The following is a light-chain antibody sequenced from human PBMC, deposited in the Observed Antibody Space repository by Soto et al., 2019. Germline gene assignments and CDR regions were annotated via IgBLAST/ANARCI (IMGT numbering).Light chain of an antibody. Sequence: DIQMTQSPSTLSASVGDRVTITCRASQSISSWLAWYQQKPGKAPKLLIYDASSLESGVPSRFSGSGSGTEFTLTISSLQPDDFATYYCQQYNTPYTFGQGTKLVIK. V-gene: IGKV1-5*01. J-gene: IGKJ2*01. CDR3: QQYNTPYT. CDR1: QSISSW. CDR2: DAS.